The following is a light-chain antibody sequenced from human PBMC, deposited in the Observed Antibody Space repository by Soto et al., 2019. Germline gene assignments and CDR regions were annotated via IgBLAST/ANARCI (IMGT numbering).Light chain of an antibody. CDR2: EVS. CDR3: SSSTSTNTYV. Sequence: QSALTQPASVSGSPGQSITISCTGTSSDVGGYNYVSWYQQHPGKAPKLMIYEVSNRPSGVSNRFSGSKSGNTASLTISGLQAEDEADYYFSSSTSTNTYVFGTGTKLTVL. CDR1: SSDVGGYNY. V-gene: IGLV2-14*01. J-gene: IGLJ1*01.